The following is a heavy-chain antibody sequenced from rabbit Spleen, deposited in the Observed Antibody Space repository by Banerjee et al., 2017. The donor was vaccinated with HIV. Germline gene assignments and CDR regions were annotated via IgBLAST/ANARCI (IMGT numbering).Heavy chain of an antibody. D-gene: IGHD8-1*01. V-gene: IGHV1S40*01. CDR1: GFTITSSYY. Sequence: QSLEESGGGLVQPEGSLALTCKASGFTITSSYYMCWVRQAPGKGLESIACIYGGSSGNTYSAIWAKGRFTMSRTSSTTVTLQMTSLTAADTATYFCARDGAGGSYFALWGPGTLVTVS. CDR3: ARDGAGGSYFAL. CDR2: IYGGSSGNT. J-gene: IGHJ4*01.